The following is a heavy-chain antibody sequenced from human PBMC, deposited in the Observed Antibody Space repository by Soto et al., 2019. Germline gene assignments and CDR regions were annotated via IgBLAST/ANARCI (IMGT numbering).Heavy chain of an antibody. CDR1: CYTFTSYG. V-gene: IGHV1-18*01. CDR3: EREGGGYDYGWFDP. J-gene: IGHJ5*02. CDR2: ISAYNGNT. Sequence: ASVKVSCKASCYTFTSYGISWVRQAPGQGLEWMGWISAYNGNTNYAQKLQGRVTMTTDTSTSTAYMELRSLRSDDTAVYYCEREGGGYDYGWFDPWGKGTMVTVSS. D-gene: IGHD5-12*01.